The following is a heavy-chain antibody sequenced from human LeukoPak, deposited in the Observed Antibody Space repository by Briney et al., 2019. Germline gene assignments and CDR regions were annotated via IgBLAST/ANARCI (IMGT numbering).Heavy chain of an antibody. Sequence: PSETLSLTCTVSGGSISNHYWSWIRQPPGKGLEWIGNIYSSGSTNYSLSLRSRVTMSVDTSKNQFSLRLSSVTAADTAAYFCARGGAAARLQYYYYYYMDVWGKGTTVTVSS. J-gene: IGHJ6*03. D-gene: IGHD6-13*01. CDR2: IYSSGST. V-gene: IGHV4-59*11. CDR3: ARGGAAARLQYYYYYYMDV. CDR1: GGSISNHY.